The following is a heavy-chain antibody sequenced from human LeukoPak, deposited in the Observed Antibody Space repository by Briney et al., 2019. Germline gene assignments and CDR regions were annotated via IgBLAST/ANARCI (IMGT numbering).Heavy chain of an antibody. J-gene: IGHJ4*02. V-gene: IGHV3-74*01. CDR3: ARARPPCSSTSCYALVVGFDY. CDR1: GFTFSSYW. CDR2: INRDGSST. Sequence: GGSLRLSCAASGFTFSSYWMHWARQAPGKGRVWVSRINRDGSSTSYADSVKSRFTISRDNAKNTLYLQMNSLRAEATAVYYCARARPPCSSTSCYALVVGFDYWGQGTLVTVSS. D-gene: IGHD2-2*01.